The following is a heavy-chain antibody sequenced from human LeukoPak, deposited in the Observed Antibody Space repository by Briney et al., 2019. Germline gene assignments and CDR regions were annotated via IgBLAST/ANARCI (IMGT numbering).Heavy chain of an antibody. CDR3: ARSGVPHGTDV. CDR1: GFTSRSYW. Sequence: PGGSLRLSFAPSGFTSRSYWMTWLRHAPEKGLECLTNIKQDGSETYYVDSVKGRFTISRDNAKNSLCLHMNSLRVEDSAVYYCARSGVPHGTDVWGQGTTVTVSS. J-gene: IGHJ6*02. V-gene: IGHV3-7*04. CDR2: IKQDGSET. D-gene: IGHD7-27*01.